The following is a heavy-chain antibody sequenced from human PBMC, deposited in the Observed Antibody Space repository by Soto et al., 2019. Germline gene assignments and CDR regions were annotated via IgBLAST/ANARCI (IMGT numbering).Heavy chain of an antibody. V-gene: IGHV3-53*02. CDR3: ARVPGRL. CDR1: GFSVSRNY. CDR2: VYSGGAT. D-gene: IGHD3-10*01. J-gene: IGHJ4*02. Sequence: QLVETGGGWIQTGTSLTLSCAASGFSVSRNYMTWFRQAPGKGLEWFSFVYSGGATFYADSVKGRFILSRDDSQNTMYLQMNNLRAEDTAVYYCARVPGRLWGRGTLVTVAS.